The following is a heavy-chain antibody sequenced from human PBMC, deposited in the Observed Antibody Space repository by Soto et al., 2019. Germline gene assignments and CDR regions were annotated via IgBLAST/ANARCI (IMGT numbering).Heavy chain of an antibody. CDR1: GFLFSNYA. CDR2: ISYDGYDK. V-gene: IGHV3-30*04. Sequence: PVGSLRLSCAASGFLFSNYAIHWVRQEPGKGLEWVALISYDGYDKYYTDSVKGRFTISRDNSKNTLYLQMNSLRPEDTAVYYCARAPNRLGGFWFDPWGQGTRVTVS. D-gene: IGHD1-26*01. CDR3: ARAPNRLGGFWFDP. J-gene: IGHJ5*02.